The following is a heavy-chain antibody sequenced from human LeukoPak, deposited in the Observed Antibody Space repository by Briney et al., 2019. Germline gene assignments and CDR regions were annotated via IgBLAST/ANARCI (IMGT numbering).Heavy chain of an antibody. CDR3: VREPCSGDKCHTTFDI. Sequence: PGGSLRLSCATSRFTLRDHNMDWVRQAPGKGLEWVGRIRNKAKSDITEYAASVQGRFSISRDDSQKSLFLQMNSLKTEDTAVYYCVREPCSGDKCHTTFDIWGHGTLVTVSS. J-gene: IGHJ3*02. V-gene: IGHV3-72*01. CDR2: IRNKAKSDIT. D-gene: IGHD2-15*01. CDR1: RFTLRDHN.